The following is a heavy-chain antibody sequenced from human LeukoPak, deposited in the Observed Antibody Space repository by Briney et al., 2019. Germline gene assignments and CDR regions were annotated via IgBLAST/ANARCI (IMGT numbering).Heavy chain of an antibody. D-gene: IGHD3-10*01. CDR3: ATGEAFTGSFDF. CDR2: INPHSGNT. Sequence: GAPVRLSCKTSGYTFNIFAITWVRQAPGQGLEWMGWINPHSGNTNSAQKVKGRVTLTTDTSTRTAYMELRSLRSDDTAMYYCATGEAFTGSFDFWGQGTVIAVSS. V-gene: IGHV1-18*01. CDR1: GYTFNIFA. J-gene: IGHJ4*02.